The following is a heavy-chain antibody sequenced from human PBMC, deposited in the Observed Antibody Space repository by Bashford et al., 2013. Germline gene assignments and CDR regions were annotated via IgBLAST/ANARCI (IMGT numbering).Heavy chain of an antibody. J-gene: IGHJ4*02. V-gene: IGHV3-48*02. D-gene: IGHD3-22*01. CDR3: ARDSGGSYYDSSGYYYYSY. CDR2: ISSNTRYI. Sequence: VRQAPGKGLEWVSYISSNTRYIYYVDSVQGRFTISRDNAKNSLYLQMNSLRDEDTAVYYCARDSGGSYYDSSGYYYYSYWGQGSLVTVSS.